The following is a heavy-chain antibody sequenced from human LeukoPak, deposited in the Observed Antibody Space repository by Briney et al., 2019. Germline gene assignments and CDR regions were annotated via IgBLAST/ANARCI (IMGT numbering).Heavy chain of an antibody. V-gene: IGHV3-74*01. CDR3: ARDRVESLDYYDSSGYNDY. J-gene: IGHJ4*02. D-gene: IGHD3-22*01. CDR2: ISSDGNST. Sequence: GGSLRLSCAASGFTFSSFWMHWVRQTPGKGLVWVSGISSDGNSTNYADSVKGRFTISRDNAKNTLYLQMNSLRAEDTAVYYCARDRVESLDYYDSSGYNDYWGQGTLVTVSS. CDR1: GFTFSSFW.